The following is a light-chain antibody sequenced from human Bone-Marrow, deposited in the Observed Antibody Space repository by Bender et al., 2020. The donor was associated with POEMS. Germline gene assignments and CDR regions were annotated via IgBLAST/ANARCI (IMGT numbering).Light chain of an antibody. J-gene: IGLJ3*02. CDR1: SSAVG. CDR2: HDT. CDR3: CSYAGGTSLL. Sequence: QSALTQPASVSGSPGQSITISCTGTSSAVGSWYQQHPGKAPKLMIFHDTERPSGVSNRFSCSKSGNTASLTISDLQSEDEADYYYCSYAGGTSLLFGGGTKLTVL. V-gene: IGLV2-23*01.